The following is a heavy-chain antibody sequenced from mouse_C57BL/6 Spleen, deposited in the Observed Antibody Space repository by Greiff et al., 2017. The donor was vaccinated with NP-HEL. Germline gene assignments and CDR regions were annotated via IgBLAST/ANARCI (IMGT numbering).Heavy chain of an antibody. CDR3: ARRDYYGSSPYY. Sequence: QVQLQQPGAELVRPGTSVKLSCKASGYTFTSYWMHWVKQRPGQGLEWIGVIDPSDSYTKYNQKFKGKATLTVDTSSSTAYMQLSSLTSEDSAVYYCARRDYYGSSPYYWGQGTTLTVSS. CDR2: IDPSDSYT. D-gene: IGHD1-1*01. CDR1: GYTFTSYW. J-gene: IGHJ2*01. V-gene: IGHV1-59*01.